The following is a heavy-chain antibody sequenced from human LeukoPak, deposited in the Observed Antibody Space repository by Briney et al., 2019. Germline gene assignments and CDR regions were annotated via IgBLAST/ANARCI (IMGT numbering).Heavy chain of an antibody. Sequence: RGSLRLSCAASGFTFSSYEMNWVRQAPGKGLEWVSYISSSGSTIYYADSVKGRFTISRDNAKNSLYLQMNSLRAEDTAVYYCARHNPHFDYWGQGTLVTVSS. V-gene: IGHV3-48*03. J-gene: IGHJ4*02. CDR2: ISSSGSTI. CDR3: ARHNPHFDY. D-gene: IGHD5-24*01. CDR1: GFTFSSYE.